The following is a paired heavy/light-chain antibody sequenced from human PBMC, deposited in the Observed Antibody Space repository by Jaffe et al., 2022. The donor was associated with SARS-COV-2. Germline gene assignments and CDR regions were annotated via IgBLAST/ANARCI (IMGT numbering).Heavy chain of an antibody. CDR3: AKERDRDDSKHGLDY. CDR1: GFTFSSYG. V-gene: IGHV3-30*18. CDR2: ISYDGSKK. Sequence: QVQLVESGGGVVQPGRSLRLSCAASGFTFSSYGMHWVRQAPGKGLEWVAVISYDGSKKYYADSVKGRFTISRDNSKNTLDLQMNSLRLEETAVYYCAKERDRDDSKHGLDYWGQGTLVTVSS. J-gene: IGHJ4*02. D-gene: IGHD4-4*01.
Light chain of an antibody. CDR3: QQAYRFPLT. CDR1: QRISSW. CDR2: DAS. Sequence: DIQMTQSPSSVSASVGDRVTITCRASQRISSWLAWYQQKPGKALKLLISDASGLQSGVPSRFSGSGSGTDFTLTISSLQPEDFATYYCQQAYRFPLTFGGGTKVEIK. J-gene: IGKJ4*01. V-gene: IGKV1-12*01.